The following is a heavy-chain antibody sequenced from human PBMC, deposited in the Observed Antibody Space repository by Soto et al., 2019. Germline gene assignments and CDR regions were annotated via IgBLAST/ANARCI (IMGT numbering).Heavy chain of an antibody. CDR2: ISGSGGST. CDR3: AKAPYYDILTGLPPNDY. Sequence: EVQLLESGGGLVQPGGSLRLSCAASGFTFSSYAMSWVRQAPGKGLEWVSAISGSGGSTYYADSVKGRFTISRDNSKNTLYLQMNSLRAEDTAVYYCAKAPYYDILTGLPPNDYWCQGTLVTVSS. V-gene: IGHV3-23*01. CDR1: GFTFSSYA. J-gene: IGHJ4*02. D-gene: IGHD3-9*01.